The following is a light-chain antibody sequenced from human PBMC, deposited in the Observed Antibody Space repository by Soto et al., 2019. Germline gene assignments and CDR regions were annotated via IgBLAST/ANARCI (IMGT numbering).Light chain of an antibody. CDR2: DAS. Sequence: DIQMTQSPSTLPASVGARVTITCRASQSISSWLAWYQQKPGKAPKLLIYDASSLESGVPSRFSGSGSGTEFTLTISSLQPDDFATYYCQQYNSYLFTFGPGTKVDIK. V-gene: IGKV1-5*01. CDR1: QSISSW. CDR3: QQYNSYLFT. J-gene: IGKJ3*01.